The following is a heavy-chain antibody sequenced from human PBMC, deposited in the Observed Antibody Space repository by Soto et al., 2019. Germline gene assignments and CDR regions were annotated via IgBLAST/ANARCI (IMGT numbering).Heavy chain of an antibody. CDR2: ISGSGGST. CDR3: AKERHSSGWYGYFDY. V-gene: IGHV3-23*01. J-gene: IGHJ4*02. Sequence: SGGSLRLSCAASGFTFSSYAMSWVRQAPGKGLEWVSAISGSGGSTYYADSVKGRFTISRDSSKNTLYLQMNSLRAEDTAVYYCAKERHSSGWYGYFDYWGQGTLVTVSS. D-gene: IGHD6-19*01. CDR1: GFTFSSYA.